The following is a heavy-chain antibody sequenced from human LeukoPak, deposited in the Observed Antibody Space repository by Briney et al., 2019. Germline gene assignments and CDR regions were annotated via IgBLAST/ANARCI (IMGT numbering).Heavy chain of an antibody. D-gene: IGHD2-21*01. CDR3: ARALYRQHIVVVNAKNYWYFDL. V-gene: IGHV3-21*01. CDR1: GFTFSRHT. CDR2: IRSSDNYM. Sequence: GGSLRLSCEASGFTFSRHTMDWVRQAPGKGLEWVSSIRSSDNYMSYADSVKGRFIISRDNAKKSLYLQMNSLRAEDTAVYYCARALYRQHIVVVNAKNYWYFDLWGRGTLVTVSS. J-gene: IGHJ2*01.